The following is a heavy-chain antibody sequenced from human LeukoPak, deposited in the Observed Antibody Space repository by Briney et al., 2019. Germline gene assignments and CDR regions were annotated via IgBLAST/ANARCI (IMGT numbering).Heavy chain of an antibody. Sequence: GRSLRLSCAASGFTFSSYGMHWVRQAPGKGLEWVAVIWYDGSNKYYADSVKGRFTISRDNSKNTLYLQMNSLRAEDTAVYYCAKGRPEYSSSSLDYWGQGTLVTVSS. D-gene: IGHD6-6*01. CDR3: AKGRPEYSSSSLDY. CDR1: GFTFSSYG. V-gene: IGHV3-33*06. J-gene: IGHJ4*02. CDR2: IWYDGSNK.